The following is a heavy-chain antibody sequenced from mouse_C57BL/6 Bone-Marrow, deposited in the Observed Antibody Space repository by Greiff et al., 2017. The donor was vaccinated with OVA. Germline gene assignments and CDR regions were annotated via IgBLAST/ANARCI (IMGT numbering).Heavy chain of an antibody. CDR1: GFTFSDYG. CDR3: ATPPY. Sequence: DVMLVESGGGLVKPGGSLKLSCAASGFTFSDYGMHWVRQAPEKGLEWVAYISSGSSTLYYADTVKGRFTISRDNAKNTLFLQMTSLRSEDTAMYYCATPPYWGQGTLVTVSA. J-gene: IGHJ3*01. V-gene: IGHV5-17*01. CDR2: ISSGSSTL.